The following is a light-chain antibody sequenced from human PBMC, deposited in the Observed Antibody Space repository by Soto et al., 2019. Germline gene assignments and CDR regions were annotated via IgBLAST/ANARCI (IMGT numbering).Light chain of an antibody. J-gene: IGLJ1*01. CDR1: TCNIGQPDD. CDR3: DHYDFSKV. CDR2: GDN. V-gene: IGLV1-40*01. Sequence: QAVLTHPPSVCGAPGRSVSIACTWGTCNIGQPDDIHWYQPLPGTDAKLLLYGDNNRPSGVPDPFSGPKPGTSACAAITSLHAEDLAAYCRDHYDFSKVFGPGTKGTGL.